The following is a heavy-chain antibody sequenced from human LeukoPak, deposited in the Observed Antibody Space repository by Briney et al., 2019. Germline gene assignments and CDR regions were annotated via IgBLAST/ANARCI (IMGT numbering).Heavy chain of an antibody. CDR1: GYTFTGYY. CDR2: INPNSGGT. Sequence: ASVKVSCKASGYTFTGYYMHWVRQAPGQGLEWMGWINPNSGGTNYAQKFQGRVTMTRDTSISTAYMELSRLRSDDTAVYYCARGYFDWSNPCFQHWGQGTLVTVSS. J-gene: IGHJ1*01. V-gene: IGHV1-2*02. D-gene: IGHD3-9*01. CDR3: ARGYFDWSNPCFQH.